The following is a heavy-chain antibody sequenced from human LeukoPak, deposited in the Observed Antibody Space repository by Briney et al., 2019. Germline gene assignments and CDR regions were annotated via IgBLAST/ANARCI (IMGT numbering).Heavy chain of an antibody. CDR3: ARVLTIFGAGGVLGY. CDR1: GYTFTSYG. V-gene: IGHV1-18*01. J-gene: IGHJ4*02. Sequence: ASVKVSCKASGYTFTSYGISWVRQAPGQGLEWMGWISAYNGNTNYAQKLQGRVTITRNTSISTAYMELSSLRSEDTAVYYCARVLTIFGAGGVLGYWGQGTLVTVSS. CDR2: ISAYNGNT. D-gene: IGHD3-3*01.